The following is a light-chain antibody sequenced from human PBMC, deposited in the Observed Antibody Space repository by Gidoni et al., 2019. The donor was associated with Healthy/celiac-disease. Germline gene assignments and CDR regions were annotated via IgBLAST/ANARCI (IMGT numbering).Light chain of an antibody. CDR1: QSVLYRPNGRNF. J-gene: IGKJ4*01. Sequence: DIVMTQSPDSLTVSLGERATINCKYSQSVLYRPNGRNFLAWYQQKPGHPPKLLISWASYRESGFSARFLGSGSGTDFILTINNVQAADVAVYFCQHYSSIPLPFGGGPKVEIK. CDR3: QHYSSIPLP. CDR2: WAS. V-gene: IGKV4-1*01.